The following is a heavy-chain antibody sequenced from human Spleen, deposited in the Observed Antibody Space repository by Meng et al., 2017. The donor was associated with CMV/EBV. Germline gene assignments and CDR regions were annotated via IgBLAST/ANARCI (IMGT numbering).Heavy chain of an antibody. CDR1: GFTFSSYA. CDR2: IYSGGST. D-gene: IGHD3-22*01. V-gene: IGHV3-66*01. J-gene: IGHJ5*02. Sequence: VRRGGSRGAAVQPGRSPRLACADSGFTFSSYAMHWVRQAPGKGLEWVSVIYSGGSTYYADSVKGRFTISRDNSKNTLYLQMNSLRAEDTAVYYCARDRGDYYDSSGYYHWGQGTLVTVSS. CDR3: ARDRGDYYDSSGYYH.